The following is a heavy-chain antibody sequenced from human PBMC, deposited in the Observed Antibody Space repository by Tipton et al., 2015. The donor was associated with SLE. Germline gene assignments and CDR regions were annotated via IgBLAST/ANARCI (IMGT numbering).Heavy chain of an antibody. V-gene: IGHV4-4*02. Sequence: GSLRLSCAVSGGSISSSNWWSWVRQPPGKGLEWIGEIYHSGSTNYNPSLKSRVTISVDKSKNQFSLKLSSVTAADTAVYYCARGRTYYDILTGSDAFDIWGQGTMVTVSS. CDR3: ARGRTYYDILTGSDAFDI. CDR2: IYHSGST. D-gene: IGHD3-9*01. CDR1: GGSISSSNW. J-gene: IGHJ3*02.